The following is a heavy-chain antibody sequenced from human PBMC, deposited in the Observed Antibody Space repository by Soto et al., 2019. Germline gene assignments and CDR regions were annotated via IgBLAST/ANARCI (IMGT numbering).Heavy chain of an antibody. CDR3: ARDGDYYDSSGYYWRYFDY. J-gene: IGHJ4*02. V-gene: IGHV4-30-4*01. D-gene: IGHD3-22*01. CDR2: IYYSGST. CDR1: GGSISSGDYY. Sequence: SETLSLTCTVSGGSISSGDYYWSWIRQPPGKGLEWIGYIYYSGSTYYNPPLKSRVTISVDTSKNQFSLKLSSVTAADTAVYYCARDGDYYDSSGYYWRYFDYWGQGTLVTAPQ.